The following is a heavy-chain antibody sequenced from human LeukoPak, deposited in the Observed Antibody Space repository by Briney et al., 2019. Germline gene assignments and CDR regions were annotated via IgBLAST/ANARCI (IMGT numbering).Heavy chain of an antibody. CDR1: GGTFSSYA. CDR2: IIPIFGTA. CDR3: VTSDYYGSGSQKFDY. Sequence: SVTVSCKASGGTFSSYAISWVRQAPGQGLEWMGGIIPIFGTANYAQKFQGRVTITADESTSTAYMELSSLRSEDTAVYYRVTSDYYGSGSQKFDYWGQGTLVTVSS. D-gene: IGHD3-10*01. V-gene: IGHV1-69*01. J-gene: IGHJ4*02.